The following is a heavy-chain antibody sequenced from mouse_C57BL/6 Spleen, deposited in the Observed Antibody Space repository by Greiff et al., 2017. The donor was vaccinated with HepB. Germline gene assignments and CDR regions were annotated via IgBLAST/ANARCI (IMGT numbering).Heavy chain of an antibody. CDR3: ARPDYGFAY. CDR1: GFTFSDYG. CDR2: ISIGSSTI. Sequence: EVHLVESGGGLVKPGGSLKLSCAASGFTFSDYGMHWVRQAPEKGLEWVAYISIGSSTIYYADTVKGRFTISRDKAKNTLFLQMTSLRSEDTAMYYCARPDYGFAYWGQGTLVTVSA. D-gene: IGHD1-1*01. V-gene: IGHV5-17*01. J-gene: IGHJ3*01.